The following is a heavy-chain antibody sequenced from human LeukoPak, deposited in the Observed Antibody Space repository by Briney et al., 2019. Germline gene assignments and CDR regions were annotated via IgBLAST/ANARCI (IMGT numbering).Heavy chain of an antibody. D-gene: IGHD3-16*02. CDR2: ISWDGGST. J-gene: IGHJ4*02. CDR1: GFTFSSYA. V-gene: IGHV3-43*01. CDR3: AKDMSAGLRLGELSFGLDY. Sequence: GESLRLSCAASGFTFSSYAMSWVRQAPGKGLEWVSLISWDGGSTYYADSVKGRFTISRDNSKNSLYLQMNSLRTEDTALYYCAKDMSAGLRLGELSFGLDYWGQGTLVTVSS.